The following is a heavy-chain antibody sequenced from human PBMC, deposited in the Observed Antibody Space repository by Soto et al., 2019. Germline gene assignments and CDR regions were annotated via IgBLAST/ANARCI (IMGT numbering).Heavy chain of an antibody. Sequence: ASVKVSCKASGYTFTSYYMHWVRQAPVQGLEWMGIINPSGGSKSYAKKFQGRVTMTRDTSTSTVYMELSSLRSEDPAVYYCARDRGRLVANGRYYGMDVWGQGTTVTVSS. D-gene: IGHD2-15*01. J-gene: IGHJ6*02. CDR3: ARDRGRLVANGRYYGMDV. CDR2: INPSGGSK. CDR1: GYTFTSYY. V-gene: IGHV1-46*01.